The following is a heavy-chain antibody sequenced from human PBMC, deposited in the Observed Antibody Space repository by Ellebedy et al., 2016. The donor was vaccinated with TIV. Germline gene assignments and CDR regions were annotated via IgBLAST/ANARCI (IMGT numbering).Heavy chain of an antibody. CDR2: IYPGDSDT. J-gene: IGHJ6*02. Sequence: GESLKISCKGSGYSFTSYWIGWVRQMPGKGLEWMGIIYPGDSDTRYSPSFQGQVTISADKSISTAYLQWSSLKASDTAMYYCARQYGSGSYYPTLWGMDVWGQGTTVTVSS. CDR3: ARQYGSGSYYPTLWGMDV. V-gene: IGHV5-51*01. CDR1: GYSFTSYW. D-gene: IGHD3-10*01.